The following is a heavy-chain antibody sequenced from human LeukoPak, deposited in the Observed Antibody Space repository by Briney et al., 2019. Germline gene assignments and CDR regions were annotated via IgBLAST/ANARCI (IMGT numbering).Heavy chain of an antibody. Sequence: ASVKVSCKASGYTFTGYYMHWVRQATGQGLEWMGWMNPNSGNTGYAQKFQGRVTMTRNTSISTAYMELSSLRSEDTAVYYCARGRTYYDILTPDYYYGMDVWGQGTTVTVSS. CDR3: ARGRTYYDILTPDYYYGMDV. D-gene: IGHD3-9*01. CDR2: MNPNSGNT. J-gene: IGHJ6*02. CDR1: GYTFTGYY. V-gene: IGHV1-8*02.